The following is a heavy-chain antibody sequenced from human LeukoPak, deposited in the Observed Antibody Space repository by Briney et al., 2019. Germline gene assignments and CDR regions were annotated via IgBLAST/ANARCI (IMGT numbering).Heavy chain of an antibody. CDR3: ARESYNWNYGGSGYYYYMDV. Sequence: SENLSLTLTVSGGSISSDYWSWIRQTARKGLEWIGRMYTSGNTNYNPSLKSRVSMSADTSKNQFSLNVSSVTVADTAVYYCARESYNWNYGGSGYYYYMDVWGKGTTVIVSS. J-gene: IGHJ6*03. D-gene: IGHD1-7*01. CDR1: GGSISSDY. CDR2: MYTSGNT. V-gene: IGHV4-4*07.